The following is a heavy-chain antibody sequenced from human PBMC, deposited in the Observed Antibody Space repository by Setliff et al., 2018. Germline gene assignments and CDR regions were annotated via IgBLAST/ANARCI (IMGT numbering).Heavy chain of an antibody. Sequence: KTGGSLRLSCAATGFTFSDYYMSWIRQAPGKGLEWLSYTVSSGSTTYYSDSVKGRFTISRDNAKNSLYLQMNSLRAEDTAVYYCARVGYCSGPTCYPFDSWGQGNLVTVSS. CDR2: TVSSGSTT. V-gene: IGHV3-11*04. J-gene: IGHJ4*02. CDR3: ARVGYCSGPTCYPFDS. CDR1: GFTFSDYY. D-gene: IGHD2-2*01.